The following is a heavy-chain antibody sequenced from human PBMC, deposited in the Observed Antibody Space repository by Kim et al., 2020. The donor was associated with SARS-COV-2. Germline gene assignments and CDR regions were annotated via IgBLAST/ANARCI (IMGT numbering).Heavy chain of an antibody. CDR3: ARAIVGATIRQYAGEDY. D-gene: IGHD1-26*01. CDR2: ISAYNGNT. J-gene: IGHJ4*02. CDR1: GYTFTSYG. Sequence: ASVKVSCKASGYTFTSYGISWVRQAPGQGLEWMGWISAYNGNTNYAQKLQGRVTMTTDTSTSTAYMELRSLRSDDTAVYYCARAIVGATIRQYAGEDYWGQGTLVTVSS. V-gene: IGHV1-18*01.